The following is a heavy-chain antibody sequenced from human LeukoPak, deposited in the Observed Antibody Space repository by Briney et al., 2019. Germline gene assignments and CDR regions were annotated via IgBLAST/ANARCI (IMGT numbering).Heavy chain of an antibody. Sequence: ASVKVSCKASGYTFTGYYMHWVRQAPGQGLEWMGWINPNSGGTNYAQKFQGRVTMTRDTSISTAYMELSRLRSDDTAVYYCARETDLTEALDYWGQGTLVTVSS. J-gene: IGHJ4*02. CDR3: ARETDLTEALDY. CDR1: GYTFTGYY. V-gene: IGHV1-2*02. CDR2: INPNSGGT. D-gene: IGHD1-14*01.